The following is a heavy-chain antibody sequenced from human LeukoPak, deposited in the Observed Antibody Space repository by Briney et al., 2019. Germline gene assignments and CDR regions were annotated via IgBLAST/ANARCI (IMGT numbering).Heavy chain of an antibody. CDR2: ISAYKGET. D-gene: IGHD3-16*02. J-gene: IGHJ3*02. CDR3: AKDSPRDDYVRGSYRYSRRGLDI. V-gene: IGHV1-18*01. Sequence: ASVTVSCKSSGYEFSSYGISWVRLAPGPGLGWMGWISAYKGETKYAEKFQGRLTMTTETSTSTAYMELMSLTSADTAVYYCAKDSPRDDYVRGSYRYSRRGLDIWGQGTLVTASS. CDR1: GYEFSSYG.